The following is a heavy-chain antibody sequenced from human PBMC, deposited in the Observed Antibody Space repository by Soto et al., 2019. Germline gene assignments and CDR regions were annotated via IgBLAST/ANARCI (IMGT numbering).Heavy chain of an antibody. Sequence: QVQLVQSGAEVKKPGSSVKVSCKASGGTFSSYAISWVRQAPGQGLEWMGGIIPIFGTANYAQKFQGRVTITADESTSTAYRELSSLRSEATAVYYCARPPGYGDFYYDYGRDVWGQGTTVTVSS. D-gene: IGHD4-17*01. CDR1: GGTFSSYA. CDR3: ARPPGYGDFYYDYGRDV. V-gene: IGHV1-69*12. CDR2: IIPIFGTA. J-gene: IGHJ6*02.